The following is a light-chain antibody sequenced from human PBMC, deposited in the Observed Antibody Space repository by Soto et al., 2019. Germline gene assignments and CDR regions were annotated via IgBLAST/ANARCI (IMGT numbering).Light chain of an antibody. V-gene: IGKV3-20*01. CDR2: AAS. CDR3: QQYDSSPLT. Sequence: EIVLTQSPGTLSLSPGERATLSCRASQSVSAGYLAWYQQKPGQAPRLLIYAASSRATGIPDRFGGSGSGTDFTLTINRLEPEDFAVYYCQQYDSSPLTFGGGTRVEIK. CDR1: QSVSAGY. J-gene: IGKJ4*01.